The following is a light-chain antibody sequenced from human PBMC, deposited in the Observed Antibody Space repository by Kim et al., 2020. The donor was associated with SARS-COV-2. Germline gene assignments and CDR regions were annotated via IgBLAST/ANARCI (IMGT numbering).Light chain of an antibody. Sequence: PGERATLSCRASQSVDSNLAWYQQKPGQDPRLLIYGASARATGIPARFGGSGAGTEFTLTISSLQSEDFADYYCQQYNNWPPGNTFGQGTRLEIK. CDR2: GAS. CDR1: QSVDSN. CDR3: QQYNNWPPGNT. J-gene: IGKJ5*01. V-gene: IGKV3-15*01.